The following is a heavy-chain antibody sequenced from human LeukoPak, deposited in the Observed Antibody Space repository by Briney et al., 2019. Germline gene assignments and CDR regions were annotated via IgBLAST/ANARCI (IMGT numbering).Heavy chain of an antibody. D-gene: IGHD6-13*01. V-gene: IGHV4-34*01. J-gene: IGHJ6*03. CDR1: GGSFSGYY. CDR2: INHSGST. Sequence: PSETLSLTCAVYGGSFSGYYWSWIRQPPGKGLEWIGEINHSGSTNYNPSLKSRVTISVDTSKNQFSLKLSSVTAADTAVYYCARKCSSSSELYYYYYMDVWGKGTTVTVSS. CDR3: ARKCSSSSELYYYYYMDV.